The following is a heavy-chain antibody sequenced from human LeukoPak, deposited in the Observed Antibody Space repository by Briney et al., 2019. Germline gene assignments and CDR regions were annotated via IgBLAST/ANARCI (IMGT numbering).Heavy chain of an antibody. CDR1: GFTFSSYA. V-gene: IGHV3-30*04. CDR2: ISYDGSNK. Sequence: GSLRLSCAASGFTFSSYAMHWVRQAPGKGLEWVAVISYDGSNKYYADSVKGRFTISRDNSENTLYLQMNSLRAEDTALYYCARGPYGSDILTGYYNYWGQGTLATVSS. CDR3: ARGPYGSDILTGYYNY. D-gene: IGHD3-9*01. J-gene: IGHJ4*02.